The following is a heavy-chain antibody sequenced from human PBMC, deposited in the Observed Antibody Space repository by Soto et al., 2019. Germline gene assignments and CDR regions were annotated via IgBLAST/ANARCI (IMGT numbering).Heavy chain of an antibody. CDR1: GGTFSSYT. V-gene: IGHV1-69*02. J-gene: IGHJ6*02. CDR3: ARVRSIHDILTGPTDYGMDV. Sequence: SVKVSCKASGGTFSSYTISWVRQAPGQGLEWMGRIIPILGIANYAQKFQGRVTITADKSTSTAYMELSSLRSEDTAVYYCARVRSIHDILTGPTDYGMDVWGQGTTVTVSS. D-gene: IGHD3-9*01. CDR2: IIPILGIA.